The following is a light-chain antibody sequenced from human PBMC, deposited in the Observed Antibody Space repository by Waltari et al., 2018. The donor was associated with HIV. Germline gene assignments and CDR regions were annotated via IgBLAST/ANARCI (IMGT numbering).Light chain of an antibody. CDR2: RNN. CDR1: SSNIGRNY. V-gene: IGLV1-47*01. CDR3: AAWDDSLSGLHVV. Sequence: QSVLTQPPSASGTPGQRVTLSCSGSSSNIGRNYVYWYQQLPGTAPKLLIYRNNQRPSGVPDRFSGSKSGTSASLAISGLRSEDEADYYCAAWDDSLSGLHVVFGGGTKVTVL. J-gene: IGLJ2*01.